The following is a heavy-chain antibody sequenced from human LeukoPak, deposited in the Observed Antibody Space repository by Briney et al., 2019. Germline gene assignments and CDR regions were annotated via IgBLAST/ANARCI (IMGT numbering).Heavy chain of an antibody. D-gene: IGHD3-22*01. J-gene: IGHJ2*01. CDR3: ARVRDSSGYSIEWYFDL. CDR1: GVSISSYY. V-gene: IGHV4-59*01. Sequence: SETLSLTCTVSGVSISSYYWSWIRQPPGKGLEWIGYIYYSGGTNYNPSLKSRVTISVDTSKNQFSLKLSSVTAADTAVYYCARVRDSSGYSIEWYFDLWGRGTLVTVSS. CDR2: IYYSGGT.